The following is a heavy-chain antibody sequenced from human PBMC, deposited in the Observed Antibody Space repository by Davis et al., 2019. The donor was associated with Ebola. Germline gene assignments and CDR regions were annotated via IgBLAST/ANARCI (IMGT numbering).Heavy chain of an antibody. J-gene: IGHJ5*02. CDR1: GFSLGGYW. CDR2: IKEDGSEK. Sequence: GESLKISCAVSGFSLGGYWMSWVRQAPGKGLEWVAHIKEDGSEKYYVDSVRGRFTISRDNGKNSLYLEMSSLRAEDTAVYYCARDRTDWGTGFWFDPWGQGTLVTVSS. CDR3: ARDRTDWGTGFWFDP. V-gene: IGHV3-7*01. D-gene: IGHD7-27*01.